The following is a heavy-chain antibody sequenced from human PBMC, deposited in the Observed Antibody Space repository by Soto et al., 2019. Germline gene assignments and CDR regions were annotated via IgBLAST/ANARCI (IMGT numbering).Heavy chain of an antibody. CDR3: ARGSVDSSGYAFDY. J-gene: IGHJ4*02. CDR2: IYSGGST. CDR1: GFTVSSNY. D-gene: IGHD3-22*01. Sequence: GGSLRLSCAASGFTVSSNYMSWIRQAPGKGLEWVSVIYSGGSTYYADSVKGRFTISRDNSKNTLYLQMNSLGAEDTAVYYCARGSVDSSGYAFDYWGQGTLVTVSS. V-gene: IGHV3-53*01.